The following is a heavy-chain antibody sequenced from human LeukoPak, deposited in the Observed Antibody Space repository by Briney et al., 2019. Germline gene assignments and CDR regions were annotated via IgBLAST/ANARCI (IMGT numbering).Heavy chain of an antibody. CDR2: INPDSGGT. CDR3: ARDQGLFLDTAMDY. Sequence: ASVKVSCKASGYTFTGYYMHWVRQAPGQGLEWMGWINPDSGGTNYAQKFQGRVTMTRDTSISTAYMELSRLRSDDTAVYYCARDQGLFLDTAMDYWGQGTLVTVSS. D-gene: IGHD5-18*01. J-gene: IGHJ4*02. V-gene: IGHV1-2*02. CDR1: GYTFTGYY.